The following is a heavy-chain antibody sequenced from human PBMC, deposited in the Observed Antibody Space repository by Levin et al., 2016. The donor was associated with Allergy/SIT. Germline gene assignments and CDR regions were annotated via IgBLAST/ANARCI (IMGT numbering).Heavy chain of an antibody. CDR1: GFSFSQYI. CDR2: IKQDGGEI. D-gene: IGHD3-10*01. V-gene: IGHV3-7*03. J-gene: IGHJ6*02. Sequence: GESLKISCAGSGFSFSQYIMSWVRQAPGKGLEWVASIKQDGGEINYVDSVKGRFSISRDNAKNSLFLHMRTLRADDTAVYYCARDGARSGTFAPVFYYYYAMDVWGQGTTVTVSS. CDR3: ARDGARSGTFAPVFYYYYAMDV.